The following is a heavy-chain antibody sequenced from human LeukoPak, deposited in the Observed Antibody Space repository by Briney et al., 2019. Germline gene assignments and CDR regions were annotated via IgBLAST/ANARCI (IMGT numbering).Heavy chain of an antibody. CDR2: IKPDGSEK. D-gene: IGHD5-18*01. J-gene: IGHJ4*02. V-gene: IGHV3-7*04. CDR3: ARDRIQLWSHDY. Sequence: GGSLRLSCAASGFTFSGYWMSWVRQAPGKGLEWVANIKPDGSEKYYVDSVKGRFTISRDNAKNSLYLQTNGLRAEDTAVYYCARDRIQLWSHDYWGQGTLVTVSS. CDR1: GFTFSGYW.